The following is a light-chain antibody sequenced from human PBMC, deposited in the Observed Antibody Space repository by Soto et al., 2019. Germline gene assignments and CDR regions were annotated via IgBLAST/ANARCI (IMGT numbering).Light chain of an antibody. CDR3: QQSNKCPYT. J-gene: IGKJ2*01. CDR1: QSVSSN. V-gene: IGKV3-15*01. Sequence: IVMTQSPATLSVSPGERATLSCRASQSVSSNLAWYQHKPGQAPRLLFYGASTRAAGIPARFSGGGSGTDFTITISGLQSEDFAVYFCQQSNKCPYTFGQGTKLEIK. CDR2: GAS.